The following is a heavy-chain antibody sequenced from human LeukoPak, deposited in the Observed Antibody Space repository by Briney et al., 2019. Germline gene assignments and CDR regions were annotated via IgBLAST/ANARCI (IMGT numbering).Heavy chain of an antibody. CDR3: AKDLEVTDPYYYYGMDV. V-gene: IGHV3-30*18. D-gene: IGHD2-21*02. CDR1: GFTFSSHG. CDR2: ISYDGSNK. Sequence: GGSLRLSCAASGFTFSSHGMHWVRQAPGKGLEWVAVISYDGSNKYYADSVKGRFTISRDNSKNTLYLQMNSLRAEDTAVYYCAKDLEVTDPYYYYGMDVWGQGTTVTVSS. J-gene: IGHJ6*02.